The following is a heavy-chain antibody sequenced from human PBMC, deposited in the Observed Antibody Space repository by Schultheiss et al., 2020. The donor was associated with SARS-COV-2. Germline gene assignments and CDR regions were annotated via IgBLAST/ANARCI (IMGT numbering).Heavy chain of an antibody. J-gene: IGHJ3*02. CDR3: ARKKDAFDI. CDR1: GGTFSSYT. Sequence: SVKVSCKASGGTFSSYTISWVRQAPGQGLEWMGRIIPILGIANYAQKLQGRVTMTTDTSTSTAYMELSSLRSEDTAVYYCARKKDAFDIWGQGTMVTVSS. CDR2: IIPILGIA. V-gene: IGHV1-69*02.